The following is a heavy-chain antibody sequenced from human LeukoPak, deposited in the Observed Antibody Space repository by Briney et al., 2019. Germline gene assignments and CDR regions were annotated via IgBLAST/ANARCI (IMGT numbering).Heavy chain of an antibody. CDR2: INSDGSST. D-gene: IGHD2-8*01. V-gene: IGHV3-74*01. J-gene: IGHJ3*02. CDR3: ARDSDFVPTSDAFDI. Sequence: GGSLRLSCVASGFTFSSYWMHWVRQAPGKGLVWVSRINSDGSSTRYADSVKGRFTISRDNAKNTLYLQMNSLRAEDTAVYYCARDSDFVPTSDAFDIWGQGTMVTVSS. CDR1: GFTFSSYW.